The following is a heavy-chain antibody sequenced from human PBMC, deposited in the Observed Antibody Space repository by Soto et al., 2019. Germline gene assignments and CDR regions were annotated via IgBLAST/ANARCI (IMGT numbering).Heavy chain of an antibody. Sequence: QVQLVQSGAEVKRPGSSVKVSCKASGDTFTFYSINWVRQAPGLGLEWMGRINPILSMSNYAQRFQGRVTMSAEKSMSPAYMELSSLRSEDTATYYFASIYGSGYRGFDYWGQGALVTVSS. D-gene: IGHD3-10*01. CDR3: ASIYGSGYRGFDY. CDR1: GDTFTFYS. V-gene: IGHV1-69*02. J-gene: IGHJ4*02. CDR2: INPILSMS.